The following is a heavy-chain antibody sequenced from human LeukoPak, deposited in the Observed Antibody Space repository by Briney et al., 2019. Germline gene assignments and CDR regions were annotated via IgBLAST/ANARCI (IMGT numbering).Heavy chain of an antibody. V-gene: IGHV3-48*01. D-gene: IGHD5-12*01. CDR3: ARGEGYSGYDLIDY. J-gene: IGHJ4*02. CDR2: ISSISSTI. Sequence: PGGSLRLSCAASGFTFSSYSMNWVRQAPGKGLEWVSYISSISSTIYYADSVKGRFTISRDNAKNSLYLQMNSLRAEDTAVYYCARGEGYSGYDLIDYWGQGTLVTVSS. CDR1: GFTFSSYS.